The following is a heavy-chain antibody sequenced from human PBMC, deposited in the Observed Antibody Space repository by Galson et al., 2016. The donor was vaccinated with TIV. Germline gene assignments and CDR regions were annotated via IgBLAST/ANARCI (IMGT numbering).Heavy chain of an antibody. D-gene: IGHD3-22*01. CDR2: IIAIFGIT. J-gene: IGHJ4*02. Sequence: SVKVSCKASGGIFNGYAISWVRQAPGQGLEWMGRIIAIFGITNYAQKFQGRVTITADESTSTVYMELRSLISEDTAVYYCARGSDYYDGSGYQNWGQGTLVTVSS. CDR3: ARGSDYYDGSGYQN. V-gene: IGHV1-69*13. CDR1: GGIFNGYA.